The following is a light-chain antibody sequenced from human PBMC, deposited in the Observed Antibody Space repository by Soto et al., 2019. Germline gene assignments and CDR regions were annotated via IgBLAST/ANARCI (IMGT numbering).Light chain of an antibody. J-gene: IGKJ5*01. CDR2: GAS. CDR3: QQANSFPHT. CDR1: QGIRND. V-gene: IGKV1-6*01. Sequence: AIQMTHSPSSLSASVGGRVNITCRASQGIRNDLGWYQQKPGKAPNLLIYGASYLKSGVPTRLRGSGSGTDLTLTISSMQTEDFATYYCQQANSFPHTFGHGTRLEI.